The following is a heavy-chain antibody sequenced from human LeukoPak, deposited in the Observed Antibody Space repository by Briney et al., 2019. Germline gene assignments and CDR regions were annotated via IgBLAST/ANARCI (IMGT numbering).Heavy chain of an antibody. J-gene: IGHJ4*02. V-gene: IGHV3-21*01. CDR2: ISSSSSYI. Sequence: GGSLRLSCAASGFTFSSYSMNGVRQAPGKGLEWVSSISSSSSYIYYADSVKGQFTISRDNAKNSLYLQMNSLRAEDTAVYYCARASGYDYLGVFDYWGQGTLVTVSS. CDR3: ARASGYDYLGVFDY. D-gene: IGHD3-16*01. CDR1: GFTFSSYS.